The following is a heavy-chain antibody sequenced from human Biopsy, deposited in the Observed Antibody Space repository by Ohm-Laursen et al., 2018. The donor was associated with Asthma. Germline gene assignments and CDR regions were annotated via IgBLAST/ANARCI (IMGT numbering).Heavy chain of an antibody. CDR2: HDHEEGGT. J-gene: IGHJ4*02. D-gene: IGHD4-17*01. CDR1: GYSLTDLS. Sequence: GASVKVSCKISGYSLTDLSMHWVRQASGQGLEWMGGHDHEEGGTVNARRFQGRVTMTEDTSTDTAYMELSSLSSDDTAVYYCASDFPKDYVRYNFQFWGQGTLVTVSS. CDR3: ASDFPKDYVRYNFQF. V-gene: IGHV1-24*01.